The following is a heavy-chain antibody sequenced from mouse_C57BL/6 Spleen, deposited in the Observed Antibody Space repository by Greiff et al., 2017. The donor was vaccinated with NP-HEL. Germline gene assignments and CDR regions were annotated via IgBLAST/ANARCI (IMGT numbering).Heavy chain of an antibody. CDR2: INPSTGGT. Sequence: EVKLQESGPELVKPGASVKISCKASGYSFTGYYMNWVKQSPEKSLEWIGEINPSTGGTTYNQKFKAKATLTVDKSSSTAYMQLKSLTSEDSAVYYCARDDGSREAWFAYWGQGTLVTVSA. V-gene: IGHV1-42*01. D-gene: IGHD1-1*01. CDR3: ARDDGSREAWFAY. J-gene: IGHJ3*01. CDR1: GYSFTGYY.